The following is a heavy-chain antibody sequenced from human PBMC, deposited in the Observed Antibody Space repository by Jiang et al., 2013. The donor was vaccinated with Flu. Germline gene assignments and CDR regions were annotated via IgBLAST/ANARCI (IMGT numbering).Heavy chain of an antibody. CDR1: GYY. J-gene: IGHJ4*02. CDR2: INHSGST. D-gene: IGHD5-18*01. V-gene: IGHV4-34*01. CDR3: ARAGFRYSYGNYYFDY. Sequence: GYYWSWIRQPPGKGLEWIGEINHSGSTNYNPSLKSRVTISVDTSKNQFSLKLSSVTAADTAVYYCARAGFRYSYGNYYFDYWGQGTLVTVSS.